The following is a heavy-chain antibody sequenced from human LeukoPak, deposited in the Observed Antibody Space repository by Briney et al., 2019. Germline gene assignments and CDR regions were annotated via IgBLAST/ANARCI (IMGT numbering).Heavy chain of an antibody. CDR2: IYYSGST. V-gene: IGHV4-59*11. CDR1: GGSISIHT. D-gene: IGHD3-22*01. J-gene: IGHJ3*02. Sequence: SETLSLTCTVSGGSISIHTWSWIRQPPGKGLEWIGYIYYSGSTNYNPSLKSRVTISVDTSKSQFSLNLSSVTAAATALYYCAGDDDDSRGDAFDIWGQGTMVSASS. CDR3: AGDDDDSRGDAFDI.